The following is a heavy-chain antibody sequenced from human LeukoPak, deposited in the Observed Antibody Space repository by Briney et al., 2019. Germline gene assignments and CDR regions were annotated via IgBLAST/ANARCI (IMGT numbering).Heavy chain of an antibody. CDR1: RGSISSYY. J-gene: IGHJ4*02. Sequence: PSETLSLTCTLSRGSISSYYWSWIRQPAGQGLEWFGRIYTSGTTNYNPSLKSRGTTSVDTSKHQLPLKLSSVTAADMAVYYCARGRRLYYGSGSYYGDFDYWGQGTLVTVSS. CDR2: IYTSGTT. D-gene: IGHD3-10*01. CDR3: ARGRRLYYGSGSYYGDFDY. V-gene: IGHV4-4*07.